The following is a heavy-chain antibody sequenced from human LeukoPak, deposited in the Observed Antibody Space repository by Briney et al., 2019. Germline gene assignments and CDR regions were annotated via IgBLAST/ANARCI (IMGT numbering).Heavy chain of an antibody. CDR2: ISSSGSTI. CDR3: ASLSGSSSMVKDY. V-gene: IGHV3-11*04. J-gene: IGHJ4*02. D-gene: IGHD6-6*01. CDR1: GFTFSDYY. Sequence: KPGGSLRLSCAASGFTFSDYYMSWIRQAPGKGLEWVSYISSSGSTIYYADSVKGRFTISRDNAKNSLYLQMNSLRAEDTAVYYCASLSGSSSMVKDYWGQGTLVTVSS.